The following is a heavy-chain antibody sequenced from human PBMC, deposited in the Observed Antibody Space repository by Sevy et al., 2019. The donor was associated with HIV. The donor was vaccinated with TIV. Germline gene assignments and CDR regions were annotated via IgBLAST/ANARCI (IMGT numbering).Heavy chain of an antibody. D-gene: IGHD1-1*01. CDR1: GFTFSSYW. CDR3: ARYPERQAFDI. Sequence: GGSLRISCAASGFTFSSYWMSWVRQAPGKGLEWVANIKQDGSEKYYVDSVKGRFTISRDNAKNSLYLQMNSLRAADTAVYYCARYPERQAFDIWGQGTMVTVSS. CDR2: IKQDGSEK. V-gene: IGHV3-7*01. J-gene: IGHJ3*02.